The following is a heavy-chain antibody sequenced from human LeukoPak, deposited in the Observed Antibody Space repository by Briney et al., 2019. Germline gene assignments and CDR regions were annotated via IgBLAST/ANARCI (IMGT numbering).Heavy chain of an antibody. CDR2: IYHSGST. V-gene: IGHV4-38-2*02. Sequence: SSETLSLTCTVSGYSISSDYYWGWVRQPPGKGLEWIGSIYHSGSTYYNPSLKSRVTISVDTSKNQFSLELTSVTAADTAVYYCARAIEVGAMTPFDYWGQGTLVTVSS. CDR1: GYSISSDYY. J-gene: IGHJ4*02. D-gene: IGHD1-26*01. CDR3: ARAIEVGAMTPFDY.